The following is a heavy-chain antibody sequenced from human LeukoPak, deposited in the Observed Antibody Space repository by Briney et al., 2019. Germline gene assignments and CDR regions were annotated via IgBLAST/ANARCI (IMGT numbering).Heavy chain of an antibody. CDR1: GGSFSGYY. V-gene: IGHV4-34*01. J-gene: IGHJ5*02. Sequence: PSETLSLTCAVYGGSFSGYYWSWIRQPPGKGLEWIGEINHSGSTNYNPSLKSRVTISVDTSKNQFSLKLSSVTAADTAVYYCARHGPKLLWFGTPIYNWFDPWGQGTLVTVSS. CDR3: ARHGPKLLWFGTPIYNWFDP. CDR2: INHSGST. D-gene: IGHD3-10*01.